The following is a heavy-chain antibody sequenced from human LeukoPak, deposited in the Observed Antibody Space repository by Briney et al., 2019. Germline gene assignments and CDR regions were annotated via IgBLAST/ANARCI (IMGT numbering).Heavy chain of an antibody. J-gene: IGHJ4*02. V-gene: IGHV4-59*08. CDR3: ARRARATAGGDYFDY. CDR1: GGSMNNYY. D-gene: IGHD6-13*01. Sequence: SETLSLTCTVSGGSMNNYYWTWIRQPPGKGLEWIGYTYYTGNTNYNPSLRGRVTMSADTSKNQFSLKLTSVPAADTAPYYCARRARATAGGDYFDYWAREPWSPSPQ. CDR2: TYYTGNT.